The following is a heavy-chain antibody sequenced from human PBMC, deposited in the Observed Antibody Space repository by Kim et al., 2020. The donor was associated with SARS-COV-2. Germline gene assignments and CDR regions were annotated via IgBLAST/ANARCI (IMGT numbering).Heavy chain of an antibody. J-gene: IGHJ4*02. CDR3: VKLGSGSSTHYFYY. CDR1: GFTFDDYA. CDR2: ISWNSGSI. D-gene: IGHD3-10*01. Sequence: GGSLRLSCAASGFTFDDYAMHWVRQAPGKGLEWVSGISWNSGSIAYADSVKGRFTISRDNAKNSLYLQMNSLRAEDTALYYCVKLGSGSSTHYFYYWGQGTLVTVSS. V-gene: IGHV3-9*01.